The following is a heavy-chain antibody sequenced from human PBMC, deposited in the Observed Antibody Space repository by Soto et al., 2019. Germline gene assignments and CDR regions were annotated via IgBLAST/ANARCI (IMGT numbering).Heavy chain of an antibody. CDR1: GGSISSSSYY. J-gene: IGHJ6*02. CDR3: ARRRFGGVLWFGYGMDV. CDR2: IYYSGST. V-gene: IGHV4-39*01. Sequence: SETLSLTSTVSGGSISSSSYYWGWIRQPPGKGLEWIGSIYYSGSTYYNPSLKSRVTISVDTSKNQFSLKLSSVTAADTAVYYCARRRFGGVLWFGYGMDVWGQGTTVTVSS. D-gene: IGHD3-10*01.